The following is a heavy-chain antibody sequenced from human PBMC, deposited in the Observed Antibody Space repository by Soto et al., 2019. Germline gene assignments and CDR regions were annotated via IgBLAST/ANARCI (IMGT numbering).Heavy chain of an antibody. J-gene: IGHJ6*02. CDR1: GGSFSGYY. CDR3: ARGAGGGSSSWYFYYYYGMDV. V-gene: IGHV4-34*01. CDR2: INHSGST. D-gene: IGHD6-13*01. Sequence: PSETLSLTCAVYGGSFSGYYWSWIRQPPGKGLEWIGEINHSGSTNYNPSLKSRVTISVDTSKNQFSLKLSSVTAADTAVYYCARGAGGGSSSWYFYYYYGMDVWGQGTTVIVSS.